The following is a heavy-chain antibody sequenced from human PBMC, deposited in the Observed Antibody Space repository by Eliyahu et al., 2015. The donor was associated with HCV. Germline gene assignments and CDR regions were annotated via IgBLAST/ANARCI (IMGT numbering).Heavy chain of an antibody. CDR2: IXSGGSA. V-gene: IGHV3-53*01. Sequence: EVQVVESGGDLIQRGGSLRLSCAASGVXVSSTYISWVRQAPGKGLEWVSVIXSGGSAHYADSVKGRFTISRDTSKNTLYLQMNSLRVDDTAVYYCATRSMAIATRYYGMDVWGQGTTVTVSS. CDR3: ATRSMAIATRYYGMDV. CDR1: GVXVSSTY. J-gene: IGHJ6*02. D-gene: IGHD5-24*01.